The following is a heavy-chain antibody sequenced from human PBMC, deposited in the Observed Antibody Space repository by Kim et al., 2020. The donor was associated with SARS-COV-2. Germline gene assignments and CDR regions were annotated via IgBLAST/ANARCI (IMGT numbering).Heavy chain of an antibody. CDR3: ARYATGYYRDDAFDI. V-gene: IGHV4-39*01. J-gene: IGHJ3*02. CDR1: GGSISSSSYY. D-gene: IGHD3-9*01. CDR2: IYYSGST. Sequence: SETLSLTCTVSGGSISSSSYYWGWIRQPPGKGLEWIGSIYYSGSTYYNPSLKSRVTISVDTSKNQFSLKLSSVTAADTAVYYCARYATGYYRDDAFDIWGQGTMVTVSS.